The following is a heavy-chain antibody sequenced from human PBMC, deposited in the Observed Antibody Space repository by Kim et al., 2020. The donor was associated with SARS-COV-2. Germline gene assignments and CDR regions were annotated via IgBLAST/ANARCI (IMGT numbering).Heavy chain of an antibody. D-gene: IGHD3-10*01. J-gene: IGHJ4*02. CDR1: GGSFSGYY. CDR3: ARGLRRITMVRGVSEFDY. Sequence: SETLSLTCAVYGGSFSGYYWSWIRQPPGKGLEWIGEINHSGSTNYNPSLKSRVTISVDTSKNQFSLKLSSVTAADTAVYYCARGLRRITMVRGVSEFDYWGQGTLVTVSS. CDR2: INHSGST. V-gene: IGHV4-34*01.